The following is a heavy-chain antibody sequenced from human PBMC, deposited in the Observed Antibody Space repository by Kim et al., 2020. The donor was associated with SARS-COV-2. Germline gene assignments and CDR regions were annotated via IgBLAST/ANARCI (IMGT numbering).Heavy chain of an antibody. CDR2: ISYDGTIT. D-gene: IGHD2-15*01. Sequence: GGSLRLSCAASGFTFSNYGMHWVRQAPGRGLEWVAVISYDGTITYYGDSVKGRFTISRDTSQNTLFLQMNSLRAEDTAVYHCAKARWDCRVDTCYEFPLRNFFDAWGQGTLVTVSS. CDR3: AKARWDCRVDTCYEFPLRNFFDA. V-gene: IGHV3-30*18. J-gene: IGHJ5*02. CDR1: GFTFSNYG.